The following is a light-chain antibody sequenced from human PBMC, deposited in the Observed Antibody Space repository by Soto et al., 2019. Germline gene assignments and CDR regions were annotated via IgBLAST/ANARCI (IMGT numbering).Light chain of an antibody. CDR3: CSYAGSSTGV. CDR1: SSDVGSYNL. Sequence: QSVLTQPASVSGSPGQSITISCTGTSSDVGSYNLVSWYQQHPGKAPKLMIYEVSKRPSGVSNRFSGSKSGNTASLTISGLQAEDEADYYCCSYAGSSTGVLGGGTKLTVL. V-gene: IGLV2-23*02. J-gene: IGLJ3*02. CDR2: EVS.